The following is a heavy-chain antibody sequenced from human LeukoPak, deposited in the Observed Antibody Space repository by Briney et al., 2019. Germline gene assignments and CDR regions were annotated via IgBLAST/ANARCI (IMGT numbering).Heavy chain of an antibody. J-gene: IGHJ6*02. Sequence: PSETLSLTCTVSGGSISSYYWSWIRQPPGKGLEWIGYTYYSGSTNYNPSLKSRVTISVDTSKNQFSLKLSSVTAADTAVYYCARDRGYSTGKRNYYYYGMDVWGQGTTVTVSS. D-gene: IGHD5-18*01. CDR2: TYYSGST. V-gene: IGHV4-59*01. CDR1: GGSISSYY. CDR3: ARDRGYSTGKRNYYYYGMDV.